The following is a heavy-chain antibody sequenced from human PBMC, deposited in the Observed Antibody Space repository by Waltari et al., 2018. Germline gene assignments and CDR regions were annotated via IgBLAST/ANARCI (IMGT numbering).Heavy chain of an antibody. Sequence: EVHLVESGGDLGQPGGSLRLSCVASGFTVDFYGMNWVSQAPGKGLGWIAFISDSSSTCYYANSVKGRFTVSRENAKNSVFLQMNSLRAEDTATYYCARGICSSTSCYYGYMDVWGKGTTVSVSS. CDR1: GFTVDFYG. D-gene: IGHD2-2*01. J-gene: IGHJ6*03. CDR2: ISDSSSTC. CDR3: ARGICSSTSCYYGYMDV. V-gene: IGHV3-48*04.